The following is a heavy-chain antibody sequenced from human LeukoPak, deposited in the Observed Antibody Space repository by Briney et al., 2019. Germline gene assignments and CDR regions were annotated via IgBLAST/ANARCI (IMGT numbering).Heavy chain of an antibody. CDR1: GFTFSSYG. D-gene: IGHD3-16*02. CDR3: VRGILITFGGVIAPFDY. J-gene: IGHJ4*02. V-gene: IGHV3-30*02. Sequence: PGGTLRLSCAASGFTFSSYGMHWVRQAPGKGLEWVSFIRYDGSNEYYADSVRGRFTISRDNSKNSLYLQMNNLRAEDTAVYYCVRGILITFGGVIAPFDYWGQGTLVTVSS. CDR2: IRYDGSNE.